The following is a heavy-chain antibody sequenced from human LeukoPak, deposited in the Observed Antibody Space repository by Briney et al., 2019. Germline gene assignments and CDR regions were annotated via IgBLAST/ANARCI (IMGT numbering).Heavy chain of an antibody. CDR1: GFTFRTYG. J-gene: IGHJ4*02. D-gene: IGHD5-18*01. Sequence: GVSLRLSCAASGFTFRTYGMHWVRQAPGKGLEWVAFIWYDGSSQYYADSVKGRFTISRDNSKNTLYLQMNSLRAEDSAVYYCAKDGDTAMVFDYWGQGTLVTVSS. CDR2: IWYDGSSQ. CDR3: AKDGDTAMVFDY. V-gene: IGHV3-30*02.